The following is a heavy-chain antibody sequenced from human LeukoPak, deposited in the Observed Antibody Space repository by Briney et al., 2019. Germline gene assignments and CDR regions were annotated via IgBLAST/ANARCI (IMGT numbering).Heavy chain of an antibody. CDR1: GYTFTSYG. Sequence: ASVKVSCTASGYTFTSYGISWVRQAPGQGLEWMGWISAYNGNTNYAQKLQGRVTMTTDTSTSTAYMELRSLRSDDTAVYYCAKPLWFGELLPYWGQGTLVTVSS. CDR3: AKPLWFGELLPY. J-gene: IGHJ4*02. CDR2: ISAYNGNT. V-gene: IGHV1-18*01. D-gene: IGHD3-10*01.